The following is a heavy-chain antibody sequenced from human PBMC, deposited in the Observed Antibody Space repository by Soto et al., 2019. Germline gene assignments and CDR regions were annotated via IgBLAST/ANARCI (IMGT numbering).Heavy chain of an antibody. CDR3: AGSTFYVTTRPYYYMDV. V-gene: IGHV1-69*02. D-gene: IGHD4-4*01. J-gene: IGHJ6*03. Sequence: SVKVSCKASGGTFSSYTISWVRQAPGQGLEWMGRIIPILGIANYAQKFQGRVTITADKSTSTAYMELSSLRSEDTAVYYCAGSTFYVTTRPYYYMDVWGKGTTVTVSS. CDR2: IIPILGIA. CDR1: GGTFSSYT.